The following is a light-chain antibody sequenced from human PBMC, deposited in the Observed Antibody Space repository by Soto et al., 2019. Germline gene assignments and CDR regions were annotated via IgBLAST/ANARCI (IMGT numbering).Light chain of an antibody. CDR3: QQYNNWPRGT. V-gene: IGKV3-15*01. Sequence: EIVVTQSPATLSVSPGGRATLSCRASQSISDTLAWYQQKPGQAPRLLIYGASTRATGIPARFSGSGSGTEFTLTISSLQSEDFAVYYCQQYNNWPRGTFGQGTKVDIK. CDR2: GAS. J-gene: IGKJ1*01. CDR1: QSISDT.